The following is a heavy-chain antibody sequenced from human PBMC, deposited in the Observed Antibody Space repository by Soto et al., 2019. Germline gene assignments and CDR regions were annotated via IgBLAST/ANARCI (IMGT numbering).Heavy chain of an antibody. CDR2: INHSGST. D-gene: IGHD3-3*01. CDR1: GGSFSGYY. Sequence: SETLSLTCAVYGGSFSGYYWSWIRQPPGKGLEWIGEINHSGSTNYNPSLKSRVTISVDTSKNQFSLKLSSVTAADTAVYYCARGLPATIFGVVFNWFDPWGQGTLVTVSS. V-gene: IGHV4-34*01. J-gene: IGHJ5*02. CDR3: ARGLPATIFGVVFNWFDP.